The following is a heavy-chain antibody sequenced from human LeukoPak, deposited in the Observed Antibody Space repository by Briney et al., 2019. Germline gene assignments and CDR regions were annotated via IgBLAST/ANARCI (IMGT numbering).Heavy chain of an antibody. CDR1: GFTSINYA. D-gene: IGHD5-12*01. Sequence: GGSLRLSCAASGFTSINYAMNWVRQAPGKGLEWVSVLIGSSGSTDYADSVKGRFTISRDNSKNTLFLQMNSLRAEDTAIYYCAKGAYDYIEIGHLESWGQGTLVTVYS. J-gene: IGHJ4*02. CDR3: AKGAYDYIEIGHLES. V-gene: IGHV3-23*01. CDR2: LIGSSGST.